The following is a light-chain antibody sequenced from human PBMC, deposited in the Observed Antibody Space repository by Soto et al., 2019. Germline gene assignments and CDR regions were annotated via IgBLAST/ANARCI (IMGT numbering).Light chain of an antibody. Sequence: DVQITQSPSSLSASVGDRGTITCRASQGISTYLKWYQQKPGKAPKLLIYAASSLQSGVTSRFSGSGSETDFTLTISSLQPEDFATYSCQHSTTWTFGQGTKVDIK. CDR2: AAS. CDR1: QGISTY. V-gene: IGKV1-39*01. J-gene: IGKJ1*01. CDR3: QHSTTWT.